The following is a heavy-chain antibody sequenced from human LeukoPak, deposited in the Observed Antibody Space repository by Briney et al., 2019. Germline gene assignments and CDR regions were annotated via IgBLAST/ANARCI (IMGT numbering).Heavy chain of an antibody. CDR2: IRSKAYGGTT. CDR1: GFTFGDYA. J-gene: IGHJ4*02. V-gene: IGHV3-49*04. D-gene: IGHD1-7*01. CDR3: TTDISIELELPIDY. Sequence: PGGSLRLSCTASGFTFGDYAMSWVRQAPGKGLEWVGFIRSKAYGGTTEYAASVKGRFTISRDDSKSIAYLQMNSLKTEDTAVYYCTTDISIELELPIDYWGQGTLVTVSS.